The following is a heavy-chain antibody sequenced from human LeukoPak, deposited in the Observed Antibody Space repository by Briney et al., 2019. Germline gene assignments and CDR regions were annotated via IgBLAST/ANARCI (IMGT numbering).Heavy chain of an antibody. CDR1: GYTFTGYY. V-gene: IGHV1-2*02. Sequence: GASVKVSCKASGYTFTGYYMHWVRQAPGQGLEWMGWINPNSGGTSYAQKFQGRVTMTRDTSISTAYMELSRLRSDDTAVYYCARGGYCSGGSCYGGFQHWGQGTLVTVSS. CDR3: ARGGYCSGGSCYGGFQH. J-gene: IGHJ1*01. D-gene: IGHD2-15*01. CDR2: INPNSGGT.